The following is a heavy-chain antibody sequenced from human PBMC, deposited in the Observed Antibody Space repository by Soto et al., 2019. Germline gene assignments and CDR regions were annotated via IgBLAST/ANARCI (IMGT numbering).Heavy chain of an antibody. V-gene: IGHV1-69*06. Sequence: QVQLVQSGAEVKKPGSSVKVSCKASGGTFSSYAISWVRQAPGQGLELMGWIIPIFGTANYAQKFQGRVTITADKSTRTAYMELSRLRSEDTAVYYCARKNDYGDYVMYYYYCMDVWGQGTTVTVSS. D-gene: IGHD4-17*01. J-gene: IGHJ6*02. CDR1: GGTFSSYA. CDR2: IIPIFGTA. CDR3: ARKNDYGDYVMYYYYCMDV.